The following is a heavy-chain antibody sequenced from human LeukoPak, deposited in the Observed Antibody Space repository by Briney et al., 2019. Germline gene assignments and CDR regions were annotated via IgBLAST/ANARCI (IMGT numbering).Heavy chain of an antibody. CDR3: AKKGVTVIGSNWFDS. Sequence: GGSLRLSCAASGFTFSSYAMSWVRQAPGKGLEWVSAISGGGGSTHYADSVKGRFTISRDNSKNTLYLQMNSLRAEDTAVYYCAKKGVTVIGSNWFDSWGQGTLVTVSS. V-gene: IGHV3-23*01. CDR1: GFTFSSYA. J-gene: IGHJ5*01. CDR2: ISGGGGST. D-gene: IGHD4-11*01.